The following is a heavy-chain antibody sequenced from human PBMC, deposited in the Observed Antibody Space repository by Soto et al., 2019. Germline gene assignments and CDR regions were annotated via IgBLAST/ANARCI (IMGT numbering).Heavy chain of an antibody. D-gene: IGHD5-12*01. CDR1: GGSISSYY. J-gene: IGHJ4*02. Sequence: SETLSLTCTVSGGSISSYYWSWIRQPPGKGLEWIGEINHSGSTNYNPSLKSRVTISVDTSKNQFSLKLSSVTAADTAVYYCARGTRGSDIVASNFDYWGQGTLVTVSS. V-gene: IGHV4-34*01. CDR2: INHSGST. CDR3: ARGTRGSDIVASNFDY.